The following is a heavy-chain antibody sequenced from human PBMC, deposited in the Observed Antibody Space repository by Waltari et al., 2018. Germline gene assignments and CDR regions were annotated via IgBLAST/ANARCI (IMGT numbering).Heavy chain of an antibody. D-gene: IGHD3-10*01. CDR3: ARGVQPYYYGSGSYSP. Sequence: QVQLVQSGAEVKQPGSSAKVSCKASGGTVNTYTISWMRQAPGQGLEWLGKFIPIFGTTNYAQKFQGRVTITADESTTTAYLELSSLRFEDTAVYYCARGVQPYYYGSGSYSPWGQGTLVTVSS. J-gene: IGHJ5*02. V-gene: IGHV1-69*15. CDR2: FIPIFGTT. CDR1: GGTVNTYT.